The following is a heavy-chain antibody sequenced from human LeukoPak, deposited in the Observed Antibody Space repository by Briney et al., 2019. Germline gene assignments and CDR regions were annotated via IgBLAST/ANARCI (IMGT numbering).Heavy chain of an antibody. CDR1: RGSISTYY. CDR3: ARRRTTGTTGYFDY. V-gene: IGHV4-4*09. D-gene: IGHD1-1*01. CDR2: ISTGGST. J-gene: IGHJ4*02. Sequence: SKTLSLTCTIPRGSISTYYWSWIRQPPGKGLEWIGYISTGGSTNYNPSLKSRVTISVDTSKNQFSLNLSSVTAADTAVYYCARRRTTGTTGYFDYWGQGTLVTVSS.